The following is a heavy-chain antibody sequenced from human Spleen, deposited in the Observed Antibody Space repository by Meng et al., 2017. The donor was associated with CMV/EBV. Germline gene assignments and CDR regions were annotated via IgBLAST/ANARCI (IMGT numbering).Heavy chain of an antibody. D-gene: IGHD1-14*01. J-gene: IGHJ4*02. CDR2: ISSTSNYI. CDR3: AKEKDDGRRGRYLDY. V-gene: IGHV3-21*01. Sequence: GGSLRLSCAASGFSFNTYSMNWVRQAPGKGLEWVSSISSTSNYIYYADSVKGRVTISRDNSKNTLYLQMNSLRPEDTAVYYCAKEKDDGRRGRYLDYWGQGTLVTVSS. CDR1: GFSFNTYS.